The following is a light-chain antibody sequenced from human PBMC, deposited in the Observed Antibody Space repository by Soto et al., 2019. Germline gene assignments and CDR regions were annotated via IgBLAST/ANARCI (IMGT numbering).Light chain of an antibody. Sequence: EIVLTQSPGTLSLSPGERATLSCRASQSVRSSYLAWYQQKPGQAPRLLIFAASSRATGIPDRFSGSGSGTDFTLTISRLEPEDFAVYFCHQYDSTSSSWTFGQGTKVDI. CDR3: HQYDSTSSSWT. CDR2: AAS. J-gene: IGKJ1*01. V-gene: IGKV3-20*01. CDR1: QSVRSSY.